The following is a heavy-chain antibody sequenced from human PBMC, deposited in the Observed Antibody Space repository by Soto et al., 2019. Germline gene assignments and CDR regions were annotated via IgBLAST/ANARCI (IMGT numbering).Heavy chain of an antibody. J-gene: IGHJ3*02. D-gene: IGHD3-16*01. CDR2: KYHSGSP. CDR3: VRGDVFDI. Sequence: QVQLRESGPGLVRPSQTLSLTCTVTGGSITSGDYYWSWIRQSPGKGLEWIGYKYHSGSPYYNPSLRSRVTISVDTSQNQFSLKLTSVTAADTAMYYCVRGDVFDIWGRGTMVTVSS. CDR1: GGSITSGDYY. V-gene: IGHV4-30-4*01.